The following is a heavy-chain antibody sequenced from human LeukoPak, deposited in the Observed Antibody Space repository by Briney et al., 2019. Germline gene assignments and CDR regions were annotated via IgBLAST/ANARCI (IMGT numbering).Heavy chain of an antibody. V-gene: IGHV4-39*01. J-gene: IGHJ4*02. CDR1: GGSISSSSYY. D-gene: IGHD3-22*01. CDR2: FYCSGST. CDR3: ARGSGYYYGDFDS. Sequence: PSETLSLTCTVSGGSISSSSYYWAWIRQPPGKGLEWIGSFYCSGSTYYNPSLKSRVTISADTSKNQLSLKVSSVTAADTAVYHCARGSGYYYGDFDSWGQGTLVTVSS.